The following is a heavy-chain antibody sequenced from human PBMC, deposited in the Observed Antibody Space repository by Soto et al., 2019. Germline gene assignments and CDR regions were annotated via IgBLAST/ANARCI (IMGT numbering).Heavy chain of an antibody. V-gene: IGHV3-33*01. D-gene: IGHD6-6*01. J-gene: IGHJ4*02. CDR3: ARGTDSSSGDLGY. CDR1: GFTFSSYG. Sequence: GGSLRLSCAASGFTFSSYGMHWVRQAPGKGLEWVAVIWYDGSNKYYADSVKGRFTISRDNSKNTLYLQMNSLRAEDTAVYYCARGTDSSSGDLGYWGQGTLVTVSS. CDR2: IWYDGSNK.